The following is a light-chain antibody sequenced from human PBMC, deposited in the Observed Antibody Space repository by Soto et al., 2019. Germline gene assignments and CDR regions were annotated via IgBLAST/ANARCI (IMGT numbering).Light chain of an antibody. V-gene: IGLV2-23*01. CDR2: EGT. CDR3: CSFAGSSTLI. Sequence: QSALTQPASVSGSPGQSITISCTGISSDVGSYNLVSWYQHHPGKAPKLIIYEGTKRPSGVSNRFSGSRSGSTASLTISGLQAEDEADYHCCSFAGSSTLIFGGGTKVTVL. CDR1: SSDVGSYNL. J-gene: IGLJ2*01.